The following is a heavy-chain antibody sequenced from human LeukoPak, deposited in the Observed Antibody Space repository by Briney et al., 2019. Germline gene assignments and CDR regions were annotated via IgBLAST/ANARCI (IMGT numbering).Heavy chain of an antibody. Sequence: GGSLRLSCAASGFTFSSYALTWVRQAPGKGLEWVSAISGSSDSTLFADSVKGRFTISRDNSKNTLYLQMSSLRAEDTAVYYCAKTQRDCSSTSCSRYFGKDVWGQGTTVPVSS. J-gene: IGHJ6*02. D-gene: IGHD2-2*01. CDR2: ISGSSDST. V-gene: IGHV3-23*01. CDR3: AKTQRDCSSTSCSRYFGKDV. CDR1: GFTFSSYA.